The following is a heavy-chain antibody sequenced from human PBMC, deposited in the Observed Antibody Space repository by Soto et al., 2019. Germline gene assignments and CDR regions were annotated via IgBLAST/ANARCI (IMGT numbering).Heavy chain of an antibody. D-gene: IGHD6-19*01. CDR2: INPSGGST. Sequence: GASVKVSCKASGYTFTSYYMHWVRQAPGQGLEWMGIINPSGGSTNYAQKFQGRVTITADESTSTAYMELSSLRSEDTAVYYCARDIAVAGTGEYFQHWGQGTLVTVSS. CDR1: GYTFTSYY. J-gene: IGHJ1*01. V-gene: IGHV1-46*01. CDR3: ARDIAVAGTGEYFQH.